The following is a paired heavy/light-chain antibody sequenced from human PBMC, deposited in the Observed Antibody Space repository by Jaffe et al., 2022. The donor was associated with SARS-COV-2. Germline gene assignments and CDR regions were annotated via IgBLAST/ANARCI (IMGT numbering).Heavy chain of an antibody. CDR3: VRDSRGPRTDGGDFDY. Sequence: QVQLVQSGAEVKKPGASVTLSCRASGYIFTNYYIHWVRQAPGQGGLEWMGIINPSGGRTTYAQQFQGRLSLTRDTSSNTVYMVLNTLRAEDTAVYYCVRDSRGPRTDGGDFDYWGQGTLVSVST. J-gene: IGHJ4*02. D-gene: IGHD3-10*01. V-gene: IGHV1-46*01. CDR1: GYIFTNYY. CDR2: INPSGGRT.
Light chain of an antibody. CDR2: KVS. V-gene: IGKV2-30*01. Sequence: DVVMTQSPLSLPVTLGQPASISCRSSQSLVYSDGNTYLNWFHQRPGQSPRRLVYKVSHRDPAVPDRFSGTGSGTDFTLKISRVEADDVGVYYCMQGTHWPLTFGPGTKLEIK. CDR1: QSLVYSDGNTY. CDR3: MQGTHWPLT. J-gene: IGKJ3*01.